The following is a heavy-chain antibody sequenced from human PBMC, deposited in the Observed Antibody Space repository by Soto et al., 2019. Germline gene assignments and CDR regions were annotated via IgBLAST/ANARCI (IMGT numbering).Heavy chain of an antibody. CDR2: LTPSGGET. J-gene: IGHJ4*02. V-gene: IGHV3-23*01. CDR1: GFTFSTYA. D-gene: IGHD1-1*01. Sequence: EAQLLESGGGLVQPGGSLRLSCVASGFTFSTYAMSWVRQAPGKGLEWVSALTPSGGETYYADSVKGRFTISRDNSMNALYLQMNSLKTEDTAVYYCTTDTRRGYWGQGTLVTVSS. CDR3: TTDTRRGY.